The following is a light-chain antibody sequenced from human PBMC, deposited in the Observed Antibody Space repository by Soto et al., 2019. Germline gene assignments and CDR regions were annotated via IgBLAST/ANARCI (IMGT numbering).Light chain of an antibody. CDR3: SSFTTSDTYV. CDR1: SSDVGSFNR. Sequence: QSALTQPPSVSGSPGQSVAISCTGTSSDVGSFNRVSWYQQSPGTAPKLMIYDVNNRPSGVPDRFSASKSGNAASLTISGLQAEDESDYYCSSFTTSDTYVFGAGTKLTVL. V-gene: IGLV2-18*02. CDR2: DVN. J-gene: IGLJ1*01.